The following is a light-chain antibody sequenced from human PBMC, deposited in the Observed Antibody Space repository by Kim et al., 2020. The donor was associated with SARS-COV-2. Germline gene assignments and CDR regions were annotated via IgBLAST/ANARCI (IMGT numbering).Light chain of an antibody. CDR1: QDISKY. CDR3: QQHDTLPIT. CDR2: DAS. V-gene: IGKV1-33*01. Sequence: ASVGYSVPITCQASQDISKYLNWYQQKLGRAPKLLIYDASSLETGVPSRFSGSASGTDFTFTISSLQPEDIATYYCQQHDTLPITFGQGTRLEIK. J-gene: IGKJ5*01.